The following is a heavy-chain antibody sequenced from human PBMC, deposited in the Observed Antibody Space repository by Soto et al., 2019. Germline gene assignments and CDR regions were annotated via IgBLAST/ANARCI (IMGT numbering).Heavy chain of an antibody. J-gene: IGHJ4*02. D-gene: IGHD6-19*01. CDR1: GGSISSYF. CDR3: ARAQYSSGWKVDY. Sequence: KPSETLSLTCTVSGGSISSYFWTWIRQPPGKGLEWIGYMQYSGSTNHNPSLKSRVTISVDTSKKQLSLKLSSVTAADTAVYYCARAQYSSGWKVDYWGQGTLVTVSS. V-gene: IGHV4-59*01. CDR2: MQYSGST.